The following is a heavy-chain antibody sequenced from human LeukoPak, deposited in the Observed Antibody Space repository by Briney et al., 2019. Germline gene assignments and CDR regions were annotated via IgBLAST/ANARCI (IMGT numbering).Heavy chain of an antibody. CDR3: ARAGGVKTAALDLDY. Sequence: SETLSLTCTVSGGSISSYYWSWIRQPPGKGLEWIGYIYYSGSANHNPSLKSRVTISRDTSKNQFSLKLTSVTTADTAVYYCARAGGVKTAALDLDYWGQGTLVTVSS. D-gene: IGHD6-25*01. V-gene: IGHV4-59*01. CDR1: GGSISSYY. J-gene: IGHJ4*02. CDR2: IYYSGSA.